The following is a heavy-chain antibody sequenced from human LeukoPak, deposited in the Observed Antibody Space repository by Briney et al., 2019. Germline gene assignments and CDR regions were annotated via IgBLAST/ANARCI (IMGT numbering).Heavy chain of an antibody. CDR1: GFSVSSNY. V-gene: IGHV3-66*04. Sequence: PGGSLRLSCAASGFSVSSNYMSWVRQAPGKGLEWVSIIYVNGATYCADSVKGRFIISRDNTQNALYLQMNSLRAEDTAVYYCARHSSGWDHNDYWGQGTLVTVSS. CDR2: IYVNGAT. CDR3: ARHSSGWDHNDY. J-gene: IGHJ4*02. D-gene: IGHD6-19*01.